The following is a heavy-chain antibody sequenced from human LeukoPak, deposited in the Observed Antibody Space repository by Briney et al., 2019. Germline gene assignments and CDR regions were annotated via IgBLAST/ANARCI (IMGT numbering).Heavy chain of an antibody. D-gene: IGHD1-14*01. J-gene: IGHJ6*03. CDR1: GGSISSYY. V-gene: IGHV4-59*01. Sequence: SETLSLTCTVSGGSISSYYWTWIRQPPGKGLEWIGYIYYSGSTNYNPSLKSRVTISVDTSKNQFSLNLNSVTAADTAVYYCASGMAEDLYFYYMYAWGKGTPVTVSS. CDR3: ASGMAEDLYFYYMYA. CDR2: IYYSGST.